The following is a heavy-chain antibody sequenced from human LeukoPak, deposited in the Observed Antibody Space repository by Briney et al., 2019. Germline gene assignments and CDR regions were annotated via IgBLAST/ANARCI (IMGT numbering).Heavy chain of an antibody. V-gene: IGHV1-18*01. D-gene: IGHD2-2*01. CDR2: ISAYNGNT. CDR3: AREGTVVVVPAAIKYYYYGMDV. Sequence: GASVKVSCKASGGTFSSYAISWVRQAPGQGLEWMRWISAYNGNTNYAQKLQGRVTMTTDTSTSTAYMELRSLRSDDTAVYYCAREGTVVVVPAAIKYYYYGMDVWGQGTTVTVSS. J-gene: IGHJ6*02. CDR1: GGTFSSYA.